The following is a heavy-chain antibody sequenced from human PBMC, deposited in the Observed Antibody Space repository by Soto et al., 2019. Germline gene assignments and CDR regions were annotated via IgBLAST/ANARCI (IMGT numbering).Heavy chain of an antibody. V-gene: IGHV4-39*01. CDR2: IYYSWST. CDR1: GGSISSSSYY. J-gene: IGHJ4*02. D-gene: IGHD6-6*01. CDR3: ARNAPPRHSSSFKVVDY. Sequence: QLQLQESGPGLVKPSETLSLTCTVSGGSISSSSYYWGWIRQPPGKGLEWIGSIYYSWSTYYNPSLKSRVTISVDTSKNQFSLKLSSVTAADTAVYYCARNAPPRHSSSFKVVDYWGQGTLVTVSS.